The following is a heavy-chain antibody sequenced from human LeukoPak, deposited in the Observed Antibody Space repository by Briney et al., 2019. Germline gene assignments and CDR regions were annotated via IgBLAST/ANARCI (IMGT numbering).Heavy chain of an antibody. J-gene: IGHJ4*02. CDR1: GFTFSSYW. Sequence: PGGSLRLSCATSGFTFSSYWMDWVRQAPGKGLEWVAKIKEDGSKKDYVDSVKGRFIISRDNAKNSLYLEMNSLRADDTGVYYCAKEHVGATGYFDSWGQGSLVTVSS. D-gene: IGHD1-26*01. CDR2: IKEDGSKK. V-gene: IGHV3-7*01. CDR3: AKEHVGATGYFDS.